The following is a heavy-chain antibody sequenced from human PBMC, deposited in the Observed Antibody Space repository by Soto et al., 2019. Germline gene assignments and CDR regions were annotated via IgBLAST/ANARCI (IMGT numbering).Heavy chain of an antibody. D-gene: IGHD3-3*01. V-gene: IGHV1-69*13. Sequence: PSVKVSCKASGGTLNNYAINCVRQAPGQGLEWMGGILPVSAPPDYAQKFQGRVSITADHSTSTVYMELSRLKSDDTAVYFCATDSNYDVSNSFWGQGTLVTVSS. CDR3: ATDSNYDVSNSF. CDR2: ILPVSAPP. CDR1: GGTLNNYA. J-gene: IGHJ4*02.